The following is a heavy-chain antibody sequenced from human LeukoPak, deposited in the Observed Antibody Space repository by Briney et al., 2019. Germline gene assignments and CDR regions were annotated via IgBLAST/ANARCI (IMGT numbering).Heavy chain of an antibody. D-gene: IGHD3-3*01. CDR3: AREIRFLVPNYYYYMDV. Sequence: SETLSLTCAVYGGSFSGYYWSWIRQPPGKGLELIGEINHSGSTNYNPSLKSRVTISVDTSKNQFSLKLSSVTAAATAVYYCAREIRFLVPNYYYYMDVWGKGTTVTVSS. CDR1: GGSFSGYY. V-gene: IGHV4-34*01. CDR2: INHSGST. J-gene: IGHJ6*03.